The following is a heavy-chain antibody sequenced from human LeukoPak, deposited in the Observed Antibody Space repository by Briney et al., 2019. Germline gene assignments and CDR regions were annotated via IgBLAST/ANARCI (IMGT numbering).Heavy chain of an antibody. CDR1: GGTFSSYA. CDR3: ARALGGEYSSSPWWFDP. D-gene: IGHD6-6*01. J-gene: IGHJ5*02. Sequence: GASVKVSCKASGGTFSSYAISGVRQAPGKGLEWMGGIIPIFGTANYAQKFQGRVTIPTDESTSTAYMELSSLRSEDTAVYYCARALGGEYSSSPWWFDPWGQGTLVTVSS. CDR2: IIPIFGTA. V-gene: IGHV1-69*05.